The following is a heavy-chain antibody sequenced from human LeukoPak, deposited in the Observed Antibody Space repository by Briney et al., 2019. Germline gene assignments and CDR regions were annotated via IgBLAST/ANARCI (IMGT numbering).Heavy chain of an antibody. D-gene: IGHD2-15*01. V-gene: IGHV4-34*01. Sequence: SETLSLTCAVYGGSFSGYYWSWIRQPPGKGLEWIGEINHSGSTNYNPSLKSRVTISVATSKNQFSLKLSSVTAADTAVYYCARDPEVAYYFDYWGQGTLVTVSS. CDR2: INHSGST. J-gene: IGHJ4*02. CDR3: ARDPEVAYYFDY. CDR1: GGSFSGYY.